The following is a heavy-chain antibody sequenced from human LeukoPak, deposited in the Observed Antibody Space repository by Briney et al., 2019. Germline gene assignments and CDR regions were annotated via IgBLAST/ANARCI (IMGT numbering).Heavy chain of an antibody. V-gene: IGHV4-4*07. CDR2: IYTSGST. D-gene: IGHD3-9*01. Sequence: SETLSLTCTVSGGSISSYYWSWIRQPAGKGLEWIGRIYTSGSTNYNPSLKSRVTMSVDTSKNQFSLKLSSVTAADTAVYYCARVVRYLDWNHDAFDIWGQGTMVTVSS. CDR1: GGSISSYY. J-gene: IGHJ3*02. CDR3: ARVVRYLDWNHDAFDI.